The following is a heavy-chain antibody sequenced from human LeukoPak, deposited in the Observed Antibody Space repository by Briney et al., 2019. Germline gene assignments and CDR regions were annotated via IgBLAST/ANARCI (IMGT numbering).Heavy chain of an antibody. J-gene: IGHJ4*02. CDR2: INWNGGTT. D-gene: IGHD3-16*02. V-gene: IGHV3-20*04. CDR1: GFTFNDYG. CDR3: ARGGYRQLAYFDY. Sequence: GGSLRLSCAASGFTFNDYGMTWVRQLPGKGLEWISSINWNGGTTSYADSVKGRFTISRDNDKNSLYLQMNSLRAEDTALYYCARGGYRQLAYFDYWGQGALVTVSS.